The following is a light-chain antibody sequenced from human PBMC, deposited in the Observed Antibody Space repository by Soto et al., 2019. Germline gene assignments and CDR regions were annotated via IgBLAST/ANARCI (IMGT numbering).Light chain of an antibody. Sequence: DNQMSQSPSSVSASVGDRVTITCRASQDFNNRLAWYQQTPGKAPKLLIYAASSLQPGVPSRFCGSGSETDFTLTISSLQPEDFAAYYCQQANRFPYSVGQGTKLEMK. J-gene: IGKJ2*03. CDR1: QDFNNR. V-gene: IGKV1-12*01. CDR3: QQANRFPYS. CDR2: AAS.